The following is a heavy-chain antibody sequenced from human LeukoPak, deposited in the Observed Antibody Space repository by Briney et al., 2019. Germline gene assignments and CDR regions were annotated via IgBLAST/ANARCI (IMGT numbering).Heavy chain of an antibody. CDR3: AGAVKY. CDR1: GGAINSSSYY. CDR2: IYHSGST. V-gene: IGHV4-39*07. Sequence: SETLSLTCTVSGGAINSSSYYWGWIRQPPGKGLEWIGSIYHSGSTYYNPSLKSRATISVDTSKNQFSLNLSSVTAADTAVYYCAGAVKYWGQGTLVTVSS. J-gene: IGHJ4*02.